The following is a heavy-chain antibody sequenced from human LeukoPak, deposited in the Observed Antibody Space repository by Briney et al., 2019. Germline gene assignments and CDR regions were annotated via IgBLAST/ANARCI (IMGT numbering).Heavy chain of an antibody. V-gene: IGHV1-18*01. CDR3: ARVIAAAGHYYFDY. J-gene: IGHJ4*02. CDR2: ISAYNGNT. CDR1: GYTFTSCG. Sequence: ASVKVSCKASGYTFTSCGISWVRQAPGQGLEWMGWISAYNGNTNYAQKLQGRVTMTTDTSTSTAYMELRSLRSDDTAVYYCARVIAAAGHYYFDYWGQGTLVTVSS. D-gene: IGHD6-13*01.